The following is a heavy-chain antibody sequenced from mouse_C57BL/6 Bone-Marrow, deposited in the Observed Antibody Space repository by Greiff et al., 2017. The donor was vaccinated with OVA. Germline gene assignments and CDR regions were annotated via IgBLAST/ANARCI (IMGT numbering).Heavy chain of an antibody. D-gene: IGHD1-1*01. CDR2: ISYSGTI. Sequence: EVKLMESGPGLVKPSQTVFLTCTVTGISITTGNYRWSWIRQFPGHKLEWIVYISYSGTITYNPSLTSRTTITRATPKTQFFLVINSLTAEDTATYTCAHALPYYAHFEVWGTGATVTAAS. J-gene: IGHJ1*03. CDR3: AHALPYYAHFEV. V-gene: IGHV3-5*01. CDR1: GISITTGNYR.